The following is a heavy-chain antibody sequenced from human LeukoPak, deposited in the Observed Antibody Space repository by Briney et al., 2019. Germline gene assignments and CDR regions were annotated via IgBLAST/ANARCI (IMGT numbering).Heavy chain of an antibody. J-gene: IGHJ3*02. Sequence: GGSLRLSCAASGFTFSSYAMSWVRQAPGKGLEWVSAISGSGGSTYNADSVKGRFTISRDNSKNTLYLQMNSLRAEDMAVYYCAKESNYYDSSGYYYDAFDIWGQGTMVTVSS. CDR1: GFTFSSYA. V-gene: IGHV3-23*01. CDR2: ISGSGGST. D-gene: IGHD3-22*01. CDR3: AKESNYYDSSGYYYDAFDI.